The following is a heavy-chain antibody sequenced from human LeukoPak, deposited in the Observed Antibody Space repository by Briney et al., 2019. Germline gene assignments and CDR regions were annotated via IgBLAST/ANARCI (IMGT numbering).Heavy chain of an antibody. CDR1: GYTLTELS. CDR3: ARDLLSADYYDSSGQHPTFSG. CDR2: FDPEDGET. Sequence: ASVKVSCKVSGYTLTELSMHWVRQAPGKGLEWMGGFDPEDGETIYAQKFQGRVTMTEDTSTDTAYMELNSLRAEDTAVYYCARDLLSADYYDSSGQHPTFSGWGQGTLVTVSS. D-gene: IGHD3-22*01. J-gene: IGHJ4*02. V-gene: IGHV1-24*01.